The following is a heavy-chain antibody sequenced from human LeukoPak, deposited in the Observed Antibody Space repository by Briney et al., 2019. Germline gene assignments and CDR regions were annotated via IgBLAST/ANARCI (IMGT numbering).Heavy chain of an antibody. V-gene: IGHV1-3*01. J-gene: IGHJ4*02. CDR2: INVGNDNT. D-gene: IGHD3-22*01. CDR1: GYTFTSYL. Sequence: ASVKVSCKASGYTFTSYLIHWVRQAPGQRLEWMGWINVGNDNTKYSQNFQGRVTITRDTSASTAYMELSSLRSEDTAVYYCARDRDDSSGYYRETLFDYWGQGPLVTVSS. CDR3: ARDRDDSSGYYRETLFDY.